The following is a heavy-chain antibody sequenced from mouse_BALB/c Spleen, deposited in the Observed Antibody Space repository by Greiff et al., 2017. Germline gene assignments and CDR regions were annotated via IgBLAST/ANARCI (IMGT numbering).Heavy chain of an antibody. J-gene: IGHJ3*01. CDR2: ISSGGSYT. Sequence: EVQRVESGGGLVKPGGSLKLSCAASGFTFSSYAMSWVRQSPEKRLEWVAEISSGGSYTYYPDTVTGRFTISRDNAKNTLYLEMSSLRSEDTAMYYCARGDYDYDKFAYWGQGTLVTVSA. V-gene: IGHV5-9-4*01. CDR3: ARGDYDYDKFAY. D-gene: IGHD2-4*01. CDR1: GFTFSSYA.